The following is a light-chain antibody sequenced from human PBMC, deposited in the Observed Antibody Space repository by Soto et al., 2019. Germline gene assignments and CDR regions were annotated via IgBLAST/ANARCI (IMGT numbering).Light chain of an antibody. CDR2: ENN. CDR3: GTWDSSLSAYV. J-gene: IGLJ1*01. Sequence: SVLTQPPSVSAAPGQKVTISCSGSSSNIGNNYVSWNQQLPGTAPKLLIYENNKRPSGIPDRFSGSKSGTSATLGITGLQTGDEADYYCGTWDSSLSAYVFGTGTKLTVL. V-gene: IGLV1-51*02. CDR1: SSNIGNNY.